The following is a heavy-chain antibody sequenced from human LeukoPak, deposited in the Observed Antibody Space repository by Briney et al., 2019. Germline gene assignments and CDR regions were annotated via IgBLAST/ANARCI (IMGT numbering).Heavy chain of an antibody. CDR1: GFTFSSHW. Sequence: GGSLRLSCEASGFTFSSHWMSWVRQAPGKGLEWVAIIKQDGSEKDYVDSVTGRFTISRDNAKNSLYLQMNRLRDEDTAVYYCARDTSAWRYGMDVWGQGTTVTVSS. CDR3: ARDTSAWRYGMDV. D-gene: IGHD6-19*01. J-gene: IGHJ6*02. V-gene: IGHV3-7*01. CDR2: IKQDGSEK.